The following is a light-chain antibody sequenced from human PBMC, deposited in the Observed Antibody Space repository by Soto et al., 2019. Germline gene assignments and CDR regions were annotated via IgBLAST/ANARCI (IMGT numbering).Light chain of an antibody. Sequence: QSVLTQPPSASGSPGQSVTISCTGTSSDVGGYNYVSWYQQHPGRAPKLMIYDVSKRPSGVPDRFSGSKSGNTASLTVSGLQPEDEDDYYCSSYAGSSNLGVFGGGTKVTVL. V-gene: IGLV2-8*01. CDR2: DVS. J-gene: IGLJ2*01. CDR1: SSDVGGYNY. CDR3: SSYAGSSNLGV.